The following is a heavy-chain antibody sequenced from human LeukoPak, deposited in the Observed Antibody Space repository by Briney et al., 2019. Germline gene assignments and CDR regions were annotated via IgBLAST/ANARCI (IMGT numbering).Heavy chain of an antibody. CDR2: INTSGGST. V-gene: IGHV1-46*01. CDR3: ARGSRWLGAY. D-gene: IGHD5-24*01. CDR1: GYRFTSYY. J-gene: IGHJ4*02. Sequence: ASVKVSCKASGYRFTSYYMHWIRQAPGQGLEWMGVINTSGGSTSYEQKFQDRVTMTRDTSTSTVYMELSSLRSEDTAVYYCARGSRWLGAYWGQGTLVTVSS.